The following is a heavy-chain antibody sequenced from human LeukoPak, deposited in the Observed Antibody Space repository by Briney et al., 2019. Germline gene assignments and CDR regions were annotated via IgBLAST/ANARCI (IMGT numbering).Heavy chain of an antibody. CDR3: AKQWDPCGAFDI. D-gene: IGHD1-26*01. J-gene: IGHJ3*02. Sequence: SQTLSLTCTVSGGSISSGSYYWSWIRQPAGKGLEWIGRIYTSGSTNYNPSLKSRVTISVDTSKNQFSLKLSSVTAEDTAVYYCAKQWDPCGAFDIGGQGTMVTVSS. CDR1: GGSISSGSYY. V-gene: IGHV4-61*02. CDR2: IYTSGST.